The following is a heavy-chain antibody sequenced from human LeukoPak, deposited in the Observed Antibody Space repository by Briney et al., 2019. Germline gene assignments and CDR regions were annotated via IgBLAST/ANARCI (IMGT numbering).Heavy chain of an antibody. J-gene: IGHJ4*02. V-gene: IGHV3-48*01. D-gene: IGHD3-22*01. CDR1: GFTFSSHS. CDR2: ISSSSSTI. CDR3: ARGAYYYED. Sequence: GGSLRLSCAASGFTFSSHSMNWVRQAPGKGLEWVSYISSSSSTIYYADPVKGRFTISRDNAKNSLYLQMNSLRAEDTAVYYCARGAYYYEDWGQGTLVTVSS.